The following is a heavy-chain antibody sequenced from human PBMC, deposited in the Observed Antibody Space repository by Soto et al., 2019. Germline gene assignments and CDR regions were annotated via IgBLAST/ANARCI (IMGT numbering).Heavy chain of an antibody. CDR2: ISYDGSNK. CDR3: AKADYGSGGVYGMDV. J-gene: IGHJ6*01. D-gene: IGHD3-10*01. Sequence: QVQLVESGGGVVQPGRSLRLSCAASGFTFSSYGMHWVRQAPGKGLEWVAVISYDGSNKYYADSVKGRFTISRDNSKNTLYLQMHSLRAEDTAVYYCAKADYGSGGVYGMDVW. CDR1: GFTFSSYG. V-gene: IGHV3-30*18.